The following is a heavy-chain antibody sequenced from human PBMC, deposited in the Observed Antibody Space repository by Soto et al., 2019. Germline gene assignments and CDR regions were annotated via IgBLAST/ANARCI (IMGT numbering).Heavy chain of an antibody. CDR3: AKDLKVSGSHYGTLNYYYGMDV. J-gene: IGHJ6*02. CDR2: IAYDGSLK. Sequence: QVQLVESGGGVVQPGGTLSLSCAVSGFTFSSYGMQWVRQAPGNGLEWVAVIAYDGSLKYYVDSVKGRFTISRDNSKNTLYLQINSLRAESTAVYYCAKDLKVSGSHYGTLNYYYGMDVWGQGTTVCVSS. D-gene: IGHD3-10*01. V-gene: IGHV3-30*18. CDR1: GFTFSSYG.